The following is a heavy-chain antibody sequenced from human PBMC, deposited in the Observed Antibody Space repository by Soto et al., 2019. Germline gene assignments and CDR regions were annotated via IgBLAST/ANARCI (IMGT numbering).Heavy chain of an antibody. Sequence: EVQLLESGGGLVQPGGSLRLSCAASGFTFSSYAMSWVRQAPGKGLEWVSSMSNTGGSAFYADSVKGRFSISRDNSRNTLYLQMNSLRAEDTALYYCAKDRGVIAASFDYWGQGTMVTVS. D-gene: IGHD2-15*01. V-gene: IGHV3-23*01. J-gene: IGHJ4*02. CDR1: GFTFSSYA. CDR3: AKDRGVIAASFDY. CDR2: MSNTGGSA.